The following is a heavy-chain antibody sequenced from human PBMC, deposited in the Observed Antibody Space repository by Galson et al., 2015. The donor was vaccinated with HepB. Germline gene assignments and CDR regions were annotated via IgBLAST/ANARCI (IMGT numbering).Heavy chain of an antibody. D-gene: IGHD3-9*01. J-gene: IGHJ4*02. Sequence: SLRLSCAASGFSFRTEWMSWVRQAPGKGPEWGANIKEDGSEENYVDSVRGRFTISRDNAKNSMYLQMNSLRVEDTAVYYCARAVDRGQGTLVTVSS. CDR1: GFSFRTEW. V-gene: IGHV3-7*01. CDR2: IKEDGSEE. CDR3: ARAVD.